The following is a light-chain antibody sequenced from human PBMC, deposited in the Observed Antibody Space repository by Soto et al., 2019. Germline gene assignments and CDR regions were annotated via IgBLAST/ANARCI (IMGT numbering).Light chain of an antibody. V-gene: IGLV2-14*01. CDR2: DVT. CDR3: SSYTSSSTPLV. CDR1: SSDVGGYNY. J-gene: IGLJ3*02. Sequence: QSALTQPASVSGSPGQSITISCTGTSSDVGGYNYVSWYQQHPGKAPKLMIYDVTNRPSGVSNRFSGSKSGNTASLTISGIQAEDEADYYCSSYTSSSTPLVFGGGTQLTVL.